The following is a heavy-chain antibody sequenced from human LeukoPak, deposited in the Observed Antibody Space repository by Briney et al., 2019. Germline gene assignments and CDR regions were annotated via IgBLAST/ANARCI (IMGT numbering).Heavy chain of an antibody. CDR1: GYSISSGYY. Sequence: SETLSLTCTVSGYSISSGYYWGWIRQPAGKGLGWIGRIYGSGTTTYNPSLKSRVSMSIDTSKNQFSLKLMSVTAADTAVYYCARDSGTTGEVKFDPWGQGTLVTVSS. J-gene: IGHJ5*02. D-gene: IGHD3-10*01. CDR2: IYGSGTT. V-gene: IGHV4-38-2*02. CDR3: ARDSGTTGEVKFDP.